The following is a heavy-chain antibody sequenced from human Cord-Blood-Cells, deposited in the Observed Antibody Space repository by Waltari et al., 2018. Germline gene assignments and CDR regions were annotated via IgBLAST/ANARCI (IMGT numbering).Heavy chain of an antibody. D-gene: IGHD6-6*01. CDR3: ARRGAARPFDY. CDR1: GGSTSSSSYY. CDR2: IYYSGST. J-gene: IGHJ4*02. Sequence: QLQLQESGPGLVKPSETLSLTCTVSGGSTSSSSYYWGWIRQPPGKGLEWIGSIYYSGSTYSNPSLKSRVTISVDTSKNQFSLKLSSVTAADTAVYYCARRGAARPFDYWGQGTLVTVSS. V-gene: IGHV4-39*01.